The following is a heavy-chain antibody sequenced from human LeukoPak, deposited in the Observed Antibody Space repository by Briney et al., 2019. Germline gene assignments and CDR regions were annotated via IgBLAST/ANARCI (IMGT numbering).Heavy chain of an antibody. V-gene: IGHV1-46*01. J-gene: IGHJ4*02. D-gene: IGHD1-26*01. CDR2: INPSGGST. CDR3: ASSWWELHEARFDY. Sequence: GASVKVSSTASGYTFTSYSMHWVRQAPGQGLEWMGIINPSGGSTSYAQKFKGRVTMTRDMSTSTVYMELSSLRSEDTAVYYCASSWWELHEARFDYWGQGILVTVSS. CDR1: GYTFTSYS.